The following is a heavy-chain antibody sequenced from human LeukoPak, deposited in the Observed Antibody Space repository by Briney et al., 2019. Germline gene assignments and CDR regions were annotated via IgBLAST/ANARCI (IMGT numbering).Heavy chain of an antibody. D-gene: IGHD3-16*01. V-gene: IGHV3-7*01. CDR1: GFTFSTSW. CDR2: IKEDGSEK. Sequence: QPGGSLRLSXAASGFTFSTSWMSWVRQTPGKGLEWVANIKEDGSEKWYMDSVKGRFTISRDNAKNSLYLQMNSLRAEDTAVFYCAKGDYFDYWGQGTLVTVSS. CDR3: AKGDYFDY. J-gene: IGHJ4*02.